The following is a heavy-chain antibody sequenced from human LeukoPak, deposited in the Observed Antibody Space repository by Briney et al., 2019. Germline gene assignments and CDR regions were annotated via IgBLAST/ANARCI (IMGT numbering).Heavy chain of an antibody. J-gene: IGHJ6*02. CDR3: ARESGTTGTTYYYYGMDV. Sequence: SQTLSLTCDISGDSVSSNSAAWNWIRQSPSRGLEWLGRTYYRSKWYNDYAVSVKSRITINPDTSKNQFSLQLNSVTPEDTAVYYCARESGTTGTTYYYYGMDVWGQGTTVTVSS. CDR1: GDSVSSNSAA. CDR2: TYYRSKWYN. D-gene: IGHD1-1*01. V-gene: IGHV6-1*01.